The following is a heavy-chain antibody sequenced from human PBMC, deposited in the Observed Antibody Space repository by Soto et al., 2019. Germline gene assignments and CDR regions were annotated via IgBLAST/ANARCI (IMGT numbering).Heavy chain of an antibody. CDR2: ISYDGSNK. V-gene: IGHV3-30*18. CDR3: AKTPLAGGYFDWLKVTYGMDV. CDR1: GFTFSSYG. J-gene: IGHJ6*02. Sequence: QVQLVESGGGVVQPGRSLRLSCAASGFTFSSYGMHWVRQAPGKGLEWVAVISYDGSNKYYADSVKGRFTISKDNSKNTLYLQMNSLRAEDTAVYYCAKTPLAGGYFDWLKVTYGMDVWGQGTTVTVSS. D-gene: IGHD3-9*01.